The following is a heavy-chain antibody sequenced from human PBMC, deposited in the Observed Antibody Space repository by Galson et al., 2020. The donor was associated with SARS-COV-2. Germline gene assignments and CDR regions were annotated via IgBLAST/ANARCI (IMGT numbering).Heavy chain of an antibody. D-gene: IGHD3-22*01. CDR2: LYYGGST. J-gene: IGHJ3*02. Sequence: SQTLSLPCTISGHSIRSSTYYWAWIRQAPGTRLEWIGNLYYGGSTYYNPSLRSRLTISVDTSKCLFSLKLNSVTAADTAVYYCARGFRRETATVVVSPDDALDIWGQGTKVTVSS. V-gene: IGHV4-39*07. CDR1: GHSIRSSTYY. CDR3: ARGFRRETATVVVSPDDALDI.